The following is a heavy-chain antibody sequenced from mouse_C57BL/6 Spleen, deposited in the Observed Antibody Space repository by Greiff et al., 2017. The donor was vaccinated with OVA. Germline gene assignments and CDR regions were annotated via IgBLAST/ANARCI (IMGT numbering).Heavy chain of an antibody. J-gene: IGHJ4*01. CDR3: AKLCEAMDY. CDR2: INPSTGGT. D-gene: IGHD4-1*01. CDR1: GYSFTGYY. V-gene: IGHV1-42*01. Sequence: EVQLQESGPELVKPGASVKISCKASGYSFTGYYMNWVKQSPEKSLEWIGEINPSTGGTTYNQKFKAKATLTVDKSSSTAYMQLKSLTSEDSAVYYCAKLCEAMDYWGQGTSVTVSS.